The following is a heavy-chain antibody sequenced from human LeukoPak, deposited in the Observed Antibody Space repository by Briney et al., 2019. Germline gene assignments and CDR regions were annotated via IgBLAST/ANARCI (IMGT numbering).Heavy chain of an antibody. Sequence: GGSPRLSCAASGFTFSSYSLNWVRQAPGKGLEWVSSISSSSTYIYYADSVKGRFTISRENGKNSLYLQMNSLRAEDTARYYCARGQSSSGSDAFDICGQGTMVTVYS. J-gene: IGHJ3*02. CDR2: ISSSSTYI. CDR1: GFTFSSYS. V-gene: IGHV3-21*06. CDR3: ARGQSSSGSDAFDI. D-gene: IGHD3-22*01.